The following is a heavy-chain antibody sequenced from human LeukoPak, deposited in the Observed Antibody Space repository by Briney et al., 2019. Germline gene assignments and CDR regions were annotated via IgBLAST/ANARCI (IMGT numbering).Heavy chain of an antibody. J-gene: IGHJ1*01. Sequence: ASVKVSCKASGYTFTGYYMHWVRQTPGQGLEWMGWINPNSGGTNYAQKSQGRVTMTRDTSISTAYMELSRLRSDDTAVYYCARVEIRFLEWLTLGFEYFQHWGQGTLVTVTS. CDR3: ARVEIRFLEWLTLGFEYFQH. CDR1: GYTFTGYY. D-gene: IGHD3-3*01. V-gene: IGHV1-2*02. CDR2: INPNSGGT.